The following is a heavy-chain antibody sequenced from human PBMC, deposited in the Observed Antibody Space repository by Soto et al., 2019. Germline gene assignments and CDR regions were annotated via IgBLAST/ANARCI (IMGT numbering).Heavy chain of an antibody. J-gene: IGHJ4*02. CDR2: IYWDDDK. V-gene: IGHV2-5*02. D-gene: IGHD3-3*01. CDR3: AHRVLRTVFGLVTTTAIYFDF. Sequence: QITLNESGPTVVRPTETLTLTCRFSGFSLTTSGVGVGGIRQSPGKAPEGLALIYWDDDKRYSASLKSRLTISKDTSKNQVVLTVSDLDPTDTATYYCAHRVLRTVFGLVTTTAIYFDFWGQGTPVAVSS. CDR1: GFSLTTSGVG.